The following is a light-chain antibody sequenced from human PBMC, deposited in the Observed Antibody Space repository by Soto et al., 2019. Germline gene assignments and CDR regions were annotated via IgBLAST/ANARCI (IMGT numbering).Light chain of an antibody. Sequence: DNQMTQSPSSLSASVGDRVTITCRASQSISSYLNWYQQKPGKAPKLLIYAASSLQSGVPSRFSGSGSGTDFTLTISSLQPEDFANYYCQQSYSTPPYTFGQGTKLEIK. CDR1: QSISSY. CDR3: QQSYSTPPYT. CDR2: AAS. J-gene: IGKJ2*01. V-gene: IGKV1-39*01.